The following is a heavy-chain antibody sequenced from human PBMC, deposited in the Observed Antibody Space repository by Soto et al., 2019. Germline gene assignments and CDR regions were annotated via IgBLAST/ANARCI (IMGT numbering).Heavy chain of an antibody. D-gene: IGHD1-20*01. CDR2: ISVSDAFI. J-gene: IGHJ4*02. CDR1: GFNVGAFA. V-gene: IGHV3-23*01. Sequence: GGSLRLSXAASGFNVGAFAVNWVRQAPGKGLEWVSGISVSDAFIYYADSVRGRFSISRDASENILYLQMNSLRADDTALYYCTRETVAGITGLDYWGPGTLVTVSS. CDR3: TRETVAGITGLDY.